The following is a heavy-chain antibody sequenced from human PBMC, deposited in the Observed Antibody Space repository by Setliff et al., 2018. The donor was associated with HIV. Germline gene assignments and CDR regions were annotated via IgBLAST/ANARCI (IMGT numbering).Heavy chain of an antibody. CDR2: IYTSGST. CDR3: ARGLSFYDPGGFDY. Sequence: SETLSLTCSVSGGSISSYYWSWIRQPPGKGLEWIGYIYTSGSTNYNPSLKSRVTISVDTSKNQFSLKLSSVTAADTAVYYCARGLSFYDPGGFDYWGQGTLVTVSS. J-gene: IGHJ4*02. CDR1: GGSISSYY. D-gene: IGHD3-22*01. V-gene: IGHV4-4*09.